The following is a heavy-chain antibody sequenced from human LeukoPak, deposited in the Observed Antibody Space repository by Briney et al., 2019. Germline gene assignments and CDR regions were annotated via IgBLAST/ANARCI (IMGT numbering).Heavy chain of an antibody. J-gene: IGHJ6*02. CDR3: ARDGTTSMSNYYYAMDV. CDR2: IKQDGSEK. V-gene: IGHV3-7*04. D-gene: IGHD4-11*01. Sequence: GGSLRLSCAASGFTFSTYWMSWVRQAPGKGLEWVANIKQDGSEKNYVDSVKGRFTISRDNAKNSLFLQMNSLRAEDTAVYYCARDGTTSMSNYYYAMDVWGQGTTVTVSS. CDR1: GFTFSTYW.